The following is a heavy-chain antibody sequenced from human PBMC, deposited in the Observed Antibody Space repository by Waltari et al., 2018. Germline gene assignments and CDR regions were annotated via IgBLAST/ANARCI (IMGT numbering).Heavy chain of an antibody. J-gene: IGHJ4*02. CDR1: GGSISSSNW. CDR3: ATSGSSGWYNFDY. D-gene: IGHD6-19*01. CDR2: IYHSGGT. V-gene: IGHV4-4*02. Sequence: QVQLQEPGPGLVKPSGTLSLTCAVSGGSISSSNWWSWVRQPPGKGLEWIGEIYHSGGTDNNPYLKGRVTRSVDKSKNQFTLKLSSVTAADTAVYYCATSGSSGWYNFDYWGQGTLVTVSS.